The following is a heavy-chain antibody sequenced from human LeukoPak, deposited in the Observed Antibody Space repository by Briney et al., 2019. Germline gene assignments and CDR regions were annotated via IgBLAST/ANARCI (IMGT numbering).Heavy chain of an antibody. V-gene: IGHV1-69*06. CDR1: GGTFSSYA. CDR2: IIPIFGTA. CDR3: ARTQLWGTVTTVLDI. D-gene: IGHD4-17*01. Sequence: ASVKVSCKASGGTFSSYAISWVRQAPGQGLEWMGGIIPIFGTANYAQKFQGRVTITADKSTSTAYMELSSLRSEDTAVYYCARTQLWGTVTTVLDIWGQGTMVTVSS. J-gene: IGHJ3*02.